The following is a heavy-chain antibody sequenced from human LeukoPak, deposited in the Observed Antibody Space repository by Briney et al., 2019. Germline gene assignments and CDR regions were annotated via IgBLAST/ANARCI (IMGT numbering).Heavy chain of an antibody. CDR2: IYPGDSDT. J-gene: IGHJ4*02. V-gene: IGHV5-51*01. CDR1: GYNFTNYW. CDR3: ARIYGSGSYRYFDY. D-gene: IGHD3-10*01. Sequence: GESLQISCKGSGYNFTNYWIGWVRQMPGKGLEWMGIIYPGDSDTTYSPSFQGQVTISADKSISTAYLQWSSLKASDTAMYYCARIYGSGSYRYFDYWGQGTLVTVSS.